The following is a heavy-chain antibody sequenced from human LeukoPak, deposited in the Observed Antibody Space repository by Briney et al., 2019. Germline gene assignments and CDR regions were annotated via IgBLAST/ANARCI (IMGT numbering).Heavy chain of an antibody. CDR2: IIPIFGTA. V-gene: IGHV1-69*05. CDR1: GDTFSSYA. CDR3: ARMGSDWYGDY. Sequence: ASVKVSCKASGDTFSSYAISWVRQAPGQGLEWMGGIIPIFGTANYAQKFQGRVTITTDESTSTAYMELSSLRSEDTAVYYCARMGSDWYGDYWGQGTLVTVSS. D-gene: IGHD6-19*01. J-gene: IGHJ4*02.